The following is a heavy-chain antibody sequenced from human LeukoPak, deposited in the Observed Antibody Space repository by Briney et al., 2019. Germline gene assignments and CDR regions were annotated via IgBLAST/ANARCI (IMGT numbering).Heavy chain of an antibody. J-gene: IGHJ6*02. CDR2: IYTSGST. D-gene: IGHD1-26*01. V-gene: IGHV4-4*07. CDR1: GGSISSYY. Sequence: SETLSLTCTVSGGSISSYYWSWIRQPAGKGLEWIGRIYTSGSTNYNPSLKSRVTMSVDTSKNQFSLKLSSVTAADTAVYYCARGGGYGLYYYYYGMDVWGQGTTVTVSS. CDR3: ARGGGYGLYYYYYGMDV.